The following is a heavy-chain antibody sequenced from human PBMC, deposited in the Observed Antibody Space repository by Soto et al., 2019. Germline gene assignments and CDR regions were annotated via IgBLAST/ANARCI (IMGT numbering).Heavy chain of an antibody. CDR1: GFTFSSYA. CDR2: ISYDGSNK. J-gene: IGHJ6*02. CDR3: ARDMVPAAKSHYGMDA. V-gene: IGHV3-30-3*01. D-gene: IGHD2-2*01. Sequence: PGGSLRLSCAASGFTFSSYAMHWVRQAPGKGLEWEAVISYDGSNKYYADSVKGRFTISRDNSKNTLYLQMNSLRAEDTAVYYCARDMVPAAKSHYGMDAWGQGTTVTVSS.